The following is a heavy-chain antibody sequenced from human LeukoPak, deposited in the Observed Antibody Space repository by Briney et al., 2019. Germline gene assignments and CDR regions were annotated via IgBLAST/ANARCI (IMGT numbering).Heavy chain of an antibody. CDR2: IIPIFGTA. V-gene: IGHV1-69*06. Sequence: SVKVSCKASGGTFSSYAISWVRQAPGQGLEWMGGIIPIFGTANYAQKFQGRVTITADRSTSTAYMELSSLRSEDTAVYYCARSSIIAAAGPYYFDYWGQGTLVTVSS. J-gene: IGHJ4*02. CDR1: GGTFSSYA. CDR3: ARSSIIAAAGPYYFDY. D-gene: IGHD6-13*01.